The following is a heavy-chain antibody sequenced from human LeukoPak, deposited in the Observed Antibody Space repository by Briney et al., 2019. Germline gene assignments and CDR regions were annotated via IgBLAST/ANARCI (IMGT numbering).Heavy chain of an antibody. CDR3: ARDSSSWYSPRSLYGMDV. CDR2: VIPIFGTA. CDR1: GGTFSSYA. V-gene: IGHV1-69*13. Sequence: SVKVSCKASGGTFSSYAISWVRQAPGQGLEWMGGVIPIFGTANYAQKFQGRVTITADESTSTAYMELSSLRSEDTAVYYCARDSSSWYSPRSLYGMDVWGQGTTVTVSS. J-gene: IGHJ6*02. D-gene: IGHD6-13*01.